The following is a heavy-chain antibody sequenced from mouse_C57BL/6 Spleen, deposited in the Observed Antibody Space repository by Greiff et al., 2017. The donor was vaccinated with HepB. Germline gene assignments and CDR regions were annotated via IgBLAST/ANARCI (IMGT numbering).Heavy chain of an antibody. Sequence: EVQRVESGGGLVKPGGSLKLSCAASGFTFSDYGMHWVRQAPEKGLEWVAYISSGSSTIYYADTVKGRFTISRDNAKNTLFLQMTSLRSEDTAMYYCARPEYGHAMDYWGQGTSVTVSS. CDR1: GFTFSDYG. CDR3: ARPEYGHAMDY. D-gene: IGHD1-2*01. J-gene: IGHJ4*01. V-gene: IGHV5-17*01. CDR2: ISSGSSTI.